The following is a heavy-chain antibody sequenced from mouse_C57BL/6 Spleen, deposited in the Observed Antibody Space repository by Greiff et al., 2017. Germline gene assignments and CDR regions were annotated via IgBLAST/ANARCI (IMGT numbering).Heavy chain of an antibody. Sequence: QVQLQQSGAELVKPGASVKLSCKASGYTFTSYWMHWVKQRPGQGLEWIGMIHPNSGSTNYNEKFKSKATLTVDKSSSTAYMQLSSLTSEDSAVYYCARSDYNDYGFDYWGQGTTLTVSS. CDR1: GYTFTSYW. CDR2: IHPNSGST. D-gene: IGHD2-4*01. CDR3: ARSDYNDYGFDY. V-gene: IGHV1-64*01. J-gene: IGHJ2*01.